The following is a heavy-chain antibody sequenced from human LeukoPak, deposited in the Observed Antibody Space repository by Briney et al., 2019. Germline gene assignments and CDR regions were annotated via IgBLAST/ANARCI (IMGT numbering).Heavy chain of an antibody. CDR2: INPNSGGT. D-gene: IGHD3-22*01. J-gene: IGHJ4*02. CDR1: GYTFTGYY. Sequence: GASVKVSCKASGYTFTGYYMHWVRQAPGQGLEWMGWINPNSGGTNYAQKFQGRVTMTRDTSTSTAYMELSRLRSDDTAVYYCARYYYDSSGYYELRDYWGQGTLVTVSS. CDR3: ARYYYDSSGYYELRDY. V-gene: IGHV1-2*02.